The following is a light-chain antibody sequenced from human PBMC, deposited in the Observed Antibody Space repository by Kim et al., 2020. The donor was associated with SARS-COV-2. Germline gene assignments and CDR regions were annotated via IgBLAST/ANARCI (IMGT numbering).Light chain of an antibody. Sequence: LSPGQSATVSCSAWQYIDNWLAWYQQKPGQVPRPLLYDASNRATGIPARFSGSGSGTDFTLTNSSLEPEDFAVYYCQHRRTGPLTFGQGTKLEL. CDR2: DAS. J-gene: IGKJ2*01. V-gene: IGKV3-11*01. CDR1: QYIDNW. CDR3: QHRRTGPLT.